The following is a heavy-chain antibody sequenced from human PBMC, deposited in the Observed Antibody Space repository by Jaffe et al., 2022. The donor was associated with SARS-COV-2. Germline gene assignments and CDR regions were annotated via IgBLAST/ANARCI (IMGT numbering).Heavy chain of an antibody. CDR3: VHRTWFYGRGNNYSPSGAFDI. V-gene: IGHV2-5*01. Sequence: QITLKESGPTLVKPTQTLTLTCTFSGFSLSTSGESVGWIRQPPGKALEWLALIYWNDDKRCSPSLKSRLTITKDTSKNQVVLTMTNMDPVDTATYYCVHRTWFYGRGNNYSPSGAFDIWGQGTMVTVSS. CDR1: GFSLSTSGES. CDR2: IYWNDDK. D-gene: IGHD3-10*01. J-gene: IGHJ3*02.